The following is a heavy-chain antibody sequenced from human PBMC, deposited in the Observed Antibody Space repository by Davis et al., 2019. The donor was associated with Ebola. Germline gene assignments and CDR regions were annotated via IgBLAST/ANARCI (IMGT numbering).Heavy chain of an antibody. J-gene: IGHJ4*02. CDR2: VNPHSGNA. CDR3: ARGRYSNYGFDY. CDR1: GYTFTSYD. Sequence: ASVKVSCKASGYTFTSYDINWVRQATGQGLEWMGWVNPHSGNAGYAQNFQGRVTMTRNTSISTAYMEVSSLRSEDTAVYYCARGRYSNYGFDYWGQGTLVTVSS. V-gene: IGHV1-8*01. D-gene: IGHD4-11*01.